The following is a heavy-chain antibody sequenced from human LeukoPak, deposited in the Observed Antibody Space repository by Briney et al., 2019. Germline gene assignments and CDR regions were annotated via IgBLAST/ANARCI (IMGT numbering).Heavy chain of an antibody. D-gene: IGHD4-17*01. CDR2: MNPNSGNI. J-gene: IGHJ4*02. Sequence: ASVKVSCKASGYILTSYDINWVRQATGQGLEWMGWMNPNSGNIVYAQKFHGRVTITRNTSIGTAYMELSSLRSEDTAVYYCARGRGSPYGDYGPVDYWGQGTLVTVSS. CDR3: ARGRGSPYGDYGPVDY. CDR1: GYILTSYD. V-gene: IGHV1-8*03.